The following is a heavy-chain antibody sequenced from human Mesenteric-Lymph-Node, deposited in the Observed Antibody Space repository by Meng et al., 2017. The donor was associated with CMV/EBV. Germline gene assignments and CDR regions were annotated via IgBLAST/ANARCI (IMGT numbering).Heavy chain of an antibody. CDR2: MSPNSGDT. D-gene: IGHD2-21*01. CDR3: ATGYVVVIATVLDY. Sequence: ASVKVSCKVSGYTFTNYDINWVRQATGQGLEWMGWMSPNSGDTEYAQKFQGRVTMTRDTSISTAYMEVSRLRSDDTAVYYCATGYVVVIATVLDYWGQGTLVTVSS. J-gene: IGHJ4*02. CDR1: GYTFTNYD. V-gene: IGHV1-8*01.